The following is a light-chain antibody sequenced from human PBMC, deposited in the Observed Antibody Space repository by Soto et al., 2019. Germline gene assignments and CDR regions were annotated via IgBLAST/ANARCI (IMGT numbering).Light chain of an antibody. CDR2: AAS. CDR1: QNISSY. J-gene: IGKJ5*01. CDR3: QQSYSTPPIT. Sequence: DIQMTQSPSSLSASVRDRVTITCRASQNISSYLNWYQQKPGKAPKLLIYAASSLQGGVPSRFSGSGSGAEFTLTISSLQHEDFATYYCQQSYSTPPITFGQGTRLEIK. V-gene: IGKV1-39*01.